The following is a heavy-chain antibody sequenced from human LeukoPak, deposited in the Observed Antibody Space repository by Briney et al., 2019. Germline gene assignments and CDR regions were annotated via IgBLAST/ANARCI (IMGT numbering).Heavy chain of an antibody. CDR1: GFSFISYW. Sequence: PGGSLRLSCAASGFSFISYWMSWVCQAPGKGLEWVANIKQDGSAKNYVDSVKGRFTISRDNAKNSLYLQLNSLRAEDTAVYYCAGCAGNSCYFDYWGQGTLVIVSS. V-gene: IGHV3-7*01. D-gene: IGHD1-1*01. CDR3: AGCAGNSCYFDY. CDR2: IKQDGSAK. J-gene: IGHJ4*02.